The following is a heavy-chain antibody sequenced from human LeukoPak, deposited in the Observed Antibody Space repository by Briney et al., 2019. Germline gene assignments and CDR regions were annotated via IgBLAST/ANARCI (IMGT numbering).Heavy chain of an antibody. D-gene: IGHD3-22*01. CDR1: GGSISSSSYY. V-gene: IGHV4-39*01. CDR3: ARPTDYDSSGYGT. Sequence: SETLSLTCTVSGGSISSSSYYWGWIRQPPGKGLEWIGSIYYSGSTYYNPSLKSRVTISVDTSKNQSSLKLSSVTAADTAAYYCARPTDYDSSGYGTWGQGTLVTVSS. CDR2: IYYSGST. J-gene: IGHJ5*02.